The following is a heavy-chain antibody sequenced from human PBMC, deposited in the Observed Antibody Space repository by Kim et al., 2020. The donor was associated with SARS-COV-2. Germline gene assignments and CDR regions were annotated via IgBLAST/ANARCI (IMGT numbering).Heavy chain of an antibody. CDR1: GGSISSGNYN. CDR2: IYYSGST. Sequence: SETLSLTCTVSGGSISSGNYNWNWIRQPPGQGLEWFGYIYYSGSTSYNPSLKSRVTISVDSSKNQVSLKLSSVTAADTAVYYCTRGVRIWGQGTLVTVSS. J-gene: IGHJ4*02. CDR3: TRGVRI. D-gene: IGHD3-16*01. V-gene: IGHV4-30-4*01.